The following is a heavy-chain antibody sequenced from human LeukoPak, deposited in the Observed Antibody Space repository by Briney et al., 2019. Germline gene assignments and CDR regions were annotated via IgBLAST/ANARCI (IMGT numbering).Heavy chain of an antibody. J-gene: IGHJ4*02. V-gene: IGHV3-23*01. D-gene: IGHD2-2*01. CDR1: GFTFSSYA. Sequence: GGSLRLSCAASGFTFSSYAMTWVRQAPGKGLQWVSTISASGDSTYYADSVKGRFTISRDNSKNTLFLQMNSLRAEDTAIYYCTKEGGYRSSSSCYHYFDCWGQGTLVTVSS. CDR3: TKEGGYRSSSSCYHYFDC. CDR2: ISASGDST.